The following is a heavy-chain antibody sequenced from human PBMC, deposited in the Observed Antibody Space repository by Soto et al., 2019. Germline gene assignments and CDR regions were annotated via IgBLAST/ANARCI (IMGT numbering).Heavy chain of an antibody. CDR2: VYPGDSDT. V-gene: IGHV5-51*01. CDR1: GYDFTTVW. Sequence: PGESLKISCQGSGYDFTTVWIGWVRQMPGKGLECLGIVYPGDSDTRYSPSFQGQVTISADKSINTAYLHFSSLKASHTAIYYCARTTVAGIRGSFDFWGQGTLVTVSS. CDR3: ARTTVAGIRGSFDF. D-gene: IGHD6-19*01. J-gene: IGHJ4*02.